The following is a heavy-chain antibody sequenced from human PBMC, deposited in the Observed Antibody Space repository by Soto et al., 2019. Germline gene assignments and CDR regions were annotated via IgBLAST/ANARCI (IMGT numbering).Heavy chain of an antibody. CDR2: INPTGGDT. J-gene: IGHJ1*01. D-gene: IGHD2-15*01. V-gene: IGHV1-2*05. Sequence: SVRRYCKASGYTFNSSYWKRVRRPPRQGLEWMGRINPTGGDTNYAQNFQGRVIMTWDTSVSTAYMELSRLRSDDMVFFYCAATSGSHTFAVVLALPASDVQDWG. CDR1: GYTFNSSY. CDR3: AATSGSHTFAVVLALPASDVQD.